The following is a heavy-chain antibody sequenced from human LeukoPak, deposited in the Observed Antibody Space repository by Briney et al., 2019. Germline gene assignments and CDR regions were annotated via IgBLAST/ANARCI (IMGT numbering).Heavy chain of an antibody. Sequence: GGSLRLSCAASGFTFSRYSMNWVRHAPGKGMEWVSYINSRGSTIYYADSVKGRFTISRDNAKNSLFLQMNSLRAEDTAVYYCASAFWGENYYATSASTVDSWGQGTLVTVSA. D-gene: IGHD3-22*01. CDR3: ASAFWGENYYATSASTVDS. CDR2: INSRGSTI. J-gene: IGHJ4*02. CDR1: GFTFSRYS. V-gene: IGHV3-48*04.